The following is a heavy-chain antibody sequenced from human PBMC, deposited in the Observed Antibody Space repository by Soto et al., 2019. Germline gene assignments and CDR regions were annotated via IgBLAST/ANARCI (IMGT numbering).Heavy chain of an antibody. Sequence: GGSLRLSCAASGFTCSSYWMSWVRQAPGKGLEWVANIKQDGSEKYYVDSVKGRFTISRDNAKNSLYLQMNSLRAEDTAVYYCAREGHDFWSGYYDYWGQGTLVTVSS. CDR3: AREGHDFWSGYYDY. CDR1: GFTCSSYW. V-gene: IGHV3-7*01. J-gene: IGHJ4*02. D-gene: IGHD3-3*01. CDR2: IKQDGSEK.